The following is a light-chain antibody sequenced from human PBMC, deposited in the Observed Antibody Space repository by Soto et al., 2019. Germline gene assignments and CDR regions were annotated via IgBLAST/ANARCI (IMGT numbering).Light chain of an antibody. Sequence: EFVLTQCPGTLYLSPGERATLSCRASQSVSSYLSWYQQKPGQAPRLLIYDASNRATGIPARFSGSGSGTDFTLTISSLEPEDFAVYYCQQRSNWPKTFGQGTKVDNK. CDR3: QQRSNWPKT. J-gene: IGKJ1*01. V-gene: IGKV3-11*01. CDR2: DAS. CDR1: QSVSSY.